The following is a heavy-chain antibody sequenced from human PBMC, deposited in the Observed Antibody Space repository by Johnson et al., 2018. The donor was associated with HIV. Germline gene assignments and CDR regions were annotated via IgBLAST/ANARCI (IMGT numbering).Heavy chain of an antibody. CDR3: ARDRVWFGELYAFDI. V-gene: IGHV3-30*04. CDR2: ISYDGSDK. Sequence: QVQLVESGGGVVQPGRSLRLSCAASGFTFSSYAMHWVRQAPAKGLPWVAVISYDGSDKDYADSVTGRFTISRDSSKNTLYLQINSLRAEDTAVYYCARDRVWFGELYAFDIWGQGTMVTVSS. CDR1: GFTFSSYA. D-gene: IGHD3-10*01. J-gene: IGHJ3*02.